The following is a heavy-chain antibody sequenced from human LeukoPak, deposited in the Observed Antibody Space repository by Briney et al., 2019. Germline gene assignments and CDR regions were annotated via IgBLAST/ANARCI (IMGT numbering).Heavy chain of an antibody. CDR3: ARREGVVTHFDY. CDR1: GSSINSYY. J-gene: IGHJ4*02. V-gene: IGHV4-59*08. Sequence: SETLSLTCSVSGSSINSYYWGWIRQPPGKGLEWIGYIYSNGNTNYNPSLKSRVTISVEMSKNQFSLKLTSVTAADTAVYYCARREGVVTHFDYWGQGTLVTVSS. CDR2: IYSNGNT. D-gene: IGHD2-15*01.